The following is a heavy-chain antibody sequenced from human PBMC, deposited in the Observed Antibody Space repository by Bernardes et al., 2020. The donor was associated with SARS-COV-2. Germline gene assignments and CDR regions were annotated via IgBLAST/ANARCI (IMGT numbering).Heavy chain of an antibody. V-gene: IGHV3-23*01. CDR2: IGPAGDWT. CDR1: EFTLGYFE. Sequence: GGCLSPSRTAPEFTLGYFEGAWVRPAPGRGLEWVFSIGPAGDWTRYAGSVQGRFTVSRVNSKNTLYLQMSDLRAEDTAVYFCAKFYPRGNIITPGDDAFDLWGQGTMVTVSS. D-gene: IGHD3-10*01. CDR3: AKFYPRGNIITPGDDAFDL. J-gene: IGHJ3*01.